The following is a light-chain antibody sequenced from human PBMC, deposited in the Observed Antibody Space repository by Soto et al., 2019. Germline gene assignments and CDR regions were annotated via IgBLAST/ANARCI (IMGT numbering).Light chain of an antibody. Sequence: QSALTQPPSVSGAQGQRVTISCTGSSSNIGAGYDVPWYQQLPGTAPKLLIYGNSNRPSGVPDRFSGSKSGTSASLAITGLRAEDDADYYCQSYDSSLSGWVFGGGTTLTVL. CDR2: GNS. V-gene: IGLV1-40*01. CDR1: SSNIGAGYD. CDR3: QSYDSSLSGWV. J-gene: IGLJ3*02.